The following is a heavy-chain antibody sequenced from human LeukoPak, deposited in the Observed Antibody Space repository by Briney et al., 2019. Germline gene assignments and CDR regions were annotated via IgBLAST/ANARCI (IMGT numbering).Heavy chain of an antibody. CDR3: ASRGYCSSTSCYAFDY. CDR1: GGSFSGYY. V-gene: IGHV4-34*01. CDR2: INHSGST. Sequence: SETLSLTCAVYGGSFSGYYWSWIRQPPGKGLEWIGEINHSGSTNYNPSLKSRVTISVDTSKNQFSLKLSSVTAADTAVYYCASRGYCSSTSCYAFDYWGRGTLVTVSS. J-gene: IGHJ4*02. D-gene: IGHD2-2*01.